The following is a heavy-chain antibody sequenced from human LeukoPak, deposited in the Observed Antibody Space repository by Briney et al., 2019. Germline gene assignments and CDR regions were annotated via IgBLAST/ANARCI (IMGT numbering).Heavy chain of an antibody. J-gene: IGHJ6*02. CDR2: ISYDGSNK. Sequence: GRSLTLSCAASGFTFSSYGMLWVRQAPGKGLEWVAVISYDGSNKYYEDSVKGRFTISRDNSKNTLYLQMNSLRAEDTAVYYCAKDPGYGSYYYGMDVWGQGTTVTVSS. D-gene: IGHD3-10*01. CDR3: AKDPGYGSYYYGMDV. V-gene: IGHV3-30*18. CDR1: GFTFSSYG.